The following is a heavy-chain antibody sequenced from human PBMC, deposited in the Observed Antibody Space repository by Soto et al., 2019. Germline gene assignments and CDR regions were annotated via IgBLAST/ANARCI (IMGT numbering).Heavy chain of an antibody. D-gene: IGHD6-19*01. V-gene: IGHV3-30*18. CDR1: GFTFSDYA. J-gene: IGHJ4*02. CDR2: VSHDGRNT. Sequence: VQLVESGGGVVQPGRSLRLSCAASGFTFSDYAMHWVRQAPGKGLEWVAVVSHDGRNTHYADSVKGRFTISRDSSKNTVSLDMTSLRAEDTAVSYCAKGGRKWLVTSDFNYWGQGALVTVSS. CDR3: AKGGRKWLVTSDFNY.